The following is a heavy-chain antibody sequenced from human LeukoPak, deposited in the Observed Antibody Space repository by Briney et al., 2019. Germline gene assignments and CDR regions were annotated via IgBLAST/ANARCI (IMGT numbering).Heavy chain of an antibody. CDR2: IYHSGST. D-gene: IGHD5-18*01. Sequence: SETLSLTCTVSGYSISSGYYWGWIRQPPGKGLEWIGSIYHSGSTYYNPSLKSRVTISVDTSKNQFSLKLSSVTAADTAVYYCARRGYSYGLFDYWGQGTLVTVSS. CDR3: ARRGYSYGLFDY. CDR1: GYSISSGYY. J-gene: IGHJ4*02. V-gene: IGHV4-38-2*02.